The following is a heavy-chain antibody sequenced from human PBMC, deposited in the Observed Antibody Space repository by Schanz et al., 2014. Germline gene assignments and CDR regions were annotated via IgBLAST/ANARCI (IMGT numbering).Heavy chain of an antibody. D-gene: IGHD3-10*01. CDR2: ISGSGGST. J-gene: IGHJ4*02. CDR3: AGGRFGEVSYFDY. Sequence: EVHLLESGGGLVEPGGSLRLSCATSGFSLDIFAVSWVRQAPGKRLEWVSDISGSGGSTYYADSVRGRFTISRDNSKNTLYLQMNILRPEDAAVYYSAGGRFGEVSYFDYWGQGTLVTVSS. CDR1: GFSLDIFA. V-gene: IGHV3-23*01.